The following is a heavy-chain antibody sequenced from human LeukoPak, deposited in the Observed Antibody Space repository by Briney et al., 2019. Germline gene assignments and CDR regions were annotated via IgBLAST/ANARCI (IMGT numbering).Heavy chain of an antibody. Sequence: GGSLRLSCAASGFTFSSYGMHWVRQAPGKGLEWVAVISYDGSNKYYADSVKGRFTISRDNSKNTLYLQMNSLRAEDTAVYYCASRSITGRADYWGQGTLVTVSS. CDR1: GFTFSSYG. CDR2: ISYDGSNK. CDR3: ASRSITGRADY. J-gene: IGHJ4*02. D-gene: IGHD1-20*01. V-gene: IGHV3-30*03.